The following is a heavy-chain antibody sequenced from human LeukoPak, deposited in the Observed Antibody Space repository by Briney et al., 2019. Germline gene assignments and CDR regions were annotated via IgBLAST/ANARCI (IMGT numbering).Heavy chain of an antibody. CDR3: ARARSRAFDI. J-gene: IGHJ3*02. D-gene: IGHD6-6*01. V-gene: IGHV6-1*01. CDR1: GDSVSSNDAA. CDR2: TYHTSQWYN. Sequence: SQTLSLTCVISGDSVSSNDAAWHWFRQSPSRGLEWLGRTYHTSQWYNDYAESVKSRITLNPDTSKNQFSLQLNSLTPEDTAVYFCARARSRAFDIWGQGTMVTVTS.